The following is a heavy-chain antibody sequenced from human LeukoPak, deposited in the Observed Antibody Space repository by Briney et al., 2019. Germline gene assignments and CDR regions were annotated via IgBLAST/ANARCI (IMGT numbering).Heavy chain of an antibody. J-gene: IGHJ4*02. CDR3: ATTPNPNYFDY. CDR2: IYYSGST. CDR1: GGSVSSYY. Sequence: SETLSLTCTGSGGSVSSYYWSWIRQPPGKGLEWIGYIYYSGSTNYNPSLKSRVTISVDTSKNQFSLKLSSVTAADTAVYYCATTPNPNYFDYWGQGALVTVSS. V-gene: IGHV4-59*02.